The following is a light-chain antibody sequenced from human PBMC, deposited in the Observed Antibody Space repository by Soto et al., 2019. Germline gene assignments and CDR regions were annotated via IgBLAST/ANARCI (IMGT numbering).Light chain of an antibody. CDR2: LNSDGSH. CDR3: LTWGTGIGV. CDR1: SGHSNYA. V-gene: IGLV4-69*01. J-gene: IGLJ3*02. Sequence: QLVLTQSPSASASLGASVKLTCTLSSGHSNYAIAWHQQQPEKGPRYLMKLNSDGSHTKGDGIPDRFSGSSSGAERYLTISSLQSEDEADYYCLTWGTGIGVFGGGTKLTVL.